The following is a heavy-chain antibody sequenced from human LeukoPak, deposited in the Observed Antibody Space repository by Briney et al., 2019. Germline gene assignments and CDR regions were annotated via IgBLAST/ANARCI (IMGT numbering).Heavy chain of an antibody. V-gene: IGHV3-23*01. Sequence: PGGSLRLSCAASGFTFSSYAMSWVRQAPGKGLEWVSAISGSGGSTYYADSVKGRFTISRDNSKNTLYLQMNSLRAEDTAVYYCAKDVLLDIVVVPAAISYAFDIWGQGTMVTVSS. D-gene: IGHD2-2*01. CDR2: ISGSGGST. J-gene: IGHJ3*02. CDR1: GFTFSSYA. CDR3: AKDVLLDIVVVPAAISYAFDI.